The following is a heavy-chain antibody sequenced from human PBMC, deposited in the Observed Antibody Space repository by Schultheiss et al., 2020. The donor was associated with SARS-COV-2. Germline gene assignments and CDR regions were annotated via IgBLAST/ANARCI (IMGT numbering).Heavy chain of an antibody. J-gene: IGHJ4*02. V-gene: IGHV4-31*03. Sequence: SETLSLTCTVSGGSISSGGYYWSWIRQPPGKGLEWIGYIYYSGSTYYNPSLKSRVTISVDTSKNQFSLKLSSVTAADTAVYYCARGGYSYGYGIDYWGQGTLVTVSS. D-gene: IGHD5-18*01. CDR3: ARGGYSYGYGIDY. CDR1: GGSISSGGYY. CDR2: IYYSGST.